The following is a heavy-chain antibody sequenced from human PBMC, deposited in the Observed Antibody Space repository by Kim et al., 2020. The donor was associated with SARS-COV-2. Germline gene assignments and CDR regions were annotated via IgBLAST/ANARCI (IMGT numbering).Heavy chain of an antibody. CDR1: GDSMETHY. CDR2: LRYTGTT. CDR3: ARLLGRSALDT. J-gene: IGHJ5*02. V-gene: IGHV4-59*11. D-gene: IGHD1-26*01. Sequence: SETLSLTCVVSGDSMETHYWAWMRQTPRRGLEYIGFLRYTGTTDYNPSLKSRADISISMSGDDFSLRLTSMTTVDTGVYFCARLLGRSALDTWGQGILVT.